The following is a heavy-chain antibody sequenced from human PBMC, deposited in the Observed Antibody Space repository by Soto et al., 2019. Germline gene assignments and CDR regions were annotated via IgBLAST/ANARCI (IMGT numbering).Heavy chain of an antibody. CDR3: AKWPHVLLWFGELLRDYMMRAFDI. CDR2: IWYDGSNK. V-gene: IGHV3-33*06. CDR1: GFTFSSYG. J-gene: IGHJ3*02. D-gene: IGHD3-10*01. Sequence: PGGSLRLSCAASGFTFSSYGMHWVRQAPGKGLEWVAVIWYDGSNKYYADSVKGRFTISRDNSKNTLYLQMNSLRAEDTAVYYCAKWPHVLLWFGELLRDYMMRAFDIWGQGTMVTVSS.